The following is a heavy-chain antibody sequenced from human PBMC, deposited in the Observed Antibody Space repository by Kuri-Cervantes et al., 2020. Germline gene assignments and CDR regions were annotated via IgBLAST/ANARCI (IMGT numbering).Heavy chain of an antibody. CDR2: ISWNSGSI. V-gene: IGHV3-9*01. Sequence: SLKISCAASGFTFDDYAMHWVRQAPGKGLEWVSGISWNSGSIGYADSVKGRFTISRDNAKNSLYLQMNSLRAEDTAVYYCARGEVVTATAYWGHGTLVTVSS. CDR1: GFTFDDYA. D-gene: IGHD2-21*02. CDR3: ARGEVVTATAY. J-gene: IGHJ4*01.